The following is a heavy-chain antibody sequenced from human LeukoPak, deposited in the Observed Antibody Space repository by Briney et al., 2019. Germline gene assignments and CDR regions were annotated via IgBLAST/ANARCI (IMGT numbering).Heavy chain of an antibody. CDR1: GYTFTSYD. V-gene: IGHV1-8*03. D-gene: IGHD4-17*01. CDR3: ARARGYYGDYDY. J-gene: IGHJ4*02. Sequence: ASVKVSCKASGYTFTSYDINWVRQATGQGLEWMGWMNPNSGNTGYAQKFQGRVTITRNTSISTAYMELSSLRSEDTAVYYCARARGYYGDYDYWGQGTLVTVSS. CDR2: MNPNSGNT.